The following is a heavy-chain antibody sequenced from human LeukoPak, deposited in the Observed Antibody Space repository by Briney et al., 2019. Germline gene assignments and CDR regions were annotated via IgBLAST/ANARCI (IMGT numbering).Heavy chain of an antibody. CDR1: GFTFSSYS. V-gene: IGHV3-21*04. CDR3: ARDRRVYYYDSSGHTRNMDV. D-gene: IGHD3-22*01. J-gene: IGHJ6*03. Sequence: GGSLRLSCAASGFTFSSYSMNWVRQAPGKGLEWVSSISSSSNYIYYADSVKGRFTISRDNSKNTLYLQMNSLRAEDTAVYYCARDRRVYYYDSSGHTRNMDVWGKGTTVTVSS. CDR2: ISSSSNYI.